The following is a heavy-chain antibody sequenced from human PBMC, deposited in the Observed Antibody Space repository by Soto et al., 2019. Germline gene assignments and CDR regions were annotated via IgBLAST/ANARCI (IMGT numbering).Heavy chain of an antibody. V-gene: IGHV1-2*02. CDR1: GYTFTVYY. J-gene: IGHJ4*02. Sequence: QVQLVQSGAEVKKPGASVNVSCKASGYTFTVYYMHWVRQAPGQGLEWMGCSNPKSGGTMYPEKFQGRVTMTWATSISKAYMALNRLRSDDTAVYYCARDLAKGGGSAGFDYWGQGTLVTVSS. CDR2: SNPKSGGT. D-gene: IGHD1-26*01. CDR3: ARDLAKGGGSAGFDY.